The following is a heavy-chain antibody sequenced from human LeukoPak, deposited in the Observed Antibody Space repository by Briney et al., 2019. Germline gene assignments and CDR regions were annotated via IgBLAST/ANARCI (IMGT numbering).Heavy chain of an antibody. Sequence: PGGSLRLSCAASGFTFRSYAMSWVRQAPGKGLEWVSAISGSGGSTYYADSVRGRFTISRDNSKNTLHPRMNSLRAEDTAVYYCAKADHYYYYMGVWGKGTTVTVSS. CDR1: GFTFRSYA. J-gene: IGHJ6*03. V-gene: IGHV3-23*01. CDR2: ISGSGGST. CDR3: AKADHYYYYMGV.